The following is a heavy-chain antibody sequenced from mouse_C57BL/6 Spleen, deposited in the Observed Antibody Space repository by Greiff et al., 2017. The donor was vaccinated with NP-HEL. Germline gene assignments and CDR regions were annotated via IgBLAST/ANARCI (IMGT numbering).Heavy chain of an antibody. CDR2: IDPSDSYT. CDR1: GYTFTSYW. D-gene: IGHD2-2*01. J-gene: IGHJ2*01. Sequence: QVQLQQPGAELVMPGASVKLSCKASGYTFTSYWMHWVKQRPGQGLEWIGEIDPSDSYTNYNQKFKGKSTLTVDKSSSTAYMQLSSLTSEDSAVYYCARGSMVTTGADYWGQGTTLTVSS. V-gene: IGHV1-69*01. CDR3: ARGSMVTTGADY.